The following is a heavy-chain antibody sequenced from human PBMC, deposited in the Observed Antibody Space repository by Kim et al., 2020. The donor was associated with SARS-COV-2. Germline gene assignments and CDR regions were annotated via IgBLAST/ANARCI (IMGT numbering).Heavy chain of an antibody. Sequence: ASVKVSCKASGYTFTSYAMNWVRQAPGQGLEWMGWINTNTGNPTYAQGFTGRFVFSLDTSVSTAYLQISSLKAEDTAVYYCATGSGYSGYDDSSLDWYFDLWGRGTLVTVSS. CDR2: INTNTGNP. CDR1: GYTFTSYA. V-gene: IGHV7-4-1*02. D-gene: IGHD5-12*01. J-gene: IGHJ2*01. CDR3: ATGSGYSGYDDSSLDWYFDL.